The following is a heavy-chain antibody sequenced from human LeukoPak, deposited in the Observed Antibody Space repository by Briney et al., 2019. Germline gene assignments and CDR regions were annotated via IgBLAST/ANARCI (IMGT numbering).Heavy chain of an antibody. CDR3: AKKGAGNVDY. CDR2: ISSSGGIT. Sequence: GGSLRLSCAASGFTFSSYAMHWVRQAPGKGLEYVSAISSSGGITYYANSVKGRFTISRDNSKNTLYLQMGSLRAEDMAVYYCAKKGAGNVDYWGQGTLVTVSS. CDR1: GFTFSSYA. V-gene: IGHV3-64*01. D-gene: IGHD1-26*01. J-gene: IGHJ4*02.